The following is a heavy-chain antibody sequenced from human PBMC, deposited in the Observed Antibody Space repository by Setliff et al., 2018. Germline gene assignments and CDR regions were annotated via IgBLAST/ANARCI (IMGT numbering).Heavy chain of an antibody. CDR1: GGTFSSYA. CDR3: ARDNWIFGVELPHYYYMDV. Sequence: SVKVSCKASGGTFSSYAISWVRQAPGQGLEWMGGIIPIFGTANYAQKSQGRVTITADESTSTAYMELSSLRSEDTAVYYCARDNWIFGVELPHYYYMDVWGKGTTVTVSS. J-gene: IGHJ6*03. D-gene: IGHD3-3*01. V-gene: IGHV1-69*13. CDR2: IIPIFGTA.